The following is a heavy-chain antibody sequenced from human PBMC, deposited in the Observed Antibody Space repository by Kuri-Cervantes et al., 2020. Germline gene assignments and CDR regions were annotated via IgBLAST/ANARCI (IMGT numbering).Heavy chain of an antibody. D-gene: IGHD5-12*01. CDR1: GFTFSSYG. Sequence: ETLSLTCAASGFTFSSYGMHWVRQASGKGLEWVGRIRSKANSYATAYAASVKGRFTISRDDSKNTAYLQMNSLRTEDTAVYYCTRRGVYSGYDSNDYWGQGTLVTVSS. CDR3: TRRGVYSGYDSNDY. J-gene: IGHJ4*02. V-gene: IGHV3-73*01. CDR2: IRSKANSYAT.